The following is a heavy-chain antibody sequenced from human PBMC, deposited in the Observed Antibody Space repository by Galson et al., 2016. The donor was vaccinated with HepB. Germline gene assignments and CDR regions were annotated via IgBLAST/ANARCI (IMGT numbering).Heavy chain of an antibody. J-gene: IGHJ6*02. CDR2: IKTDGSAA. D-gene: IGHD1-26*01. CDR1: GFSFSNYW. V-gene: IGHV3-7*01. CDR3: LREMDG. Sequence: SLRLSCAASGFSFSNYWMSWVRQAPGKGLEWVANIKTDGSAAYYVDSVKGRFTISRDNVKNTLFLQMNSLRVEDTAVYYWLREMDGWGQGTTVSVSS.